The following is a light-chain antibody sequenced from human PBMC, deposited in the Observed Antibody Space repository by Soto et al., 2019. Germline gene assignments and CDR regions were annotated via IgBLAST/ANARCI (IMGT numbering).Light chain of an antibody. Sequence: EIVMTQSPATLSVSPGERATLSCRASQSVSSNLAWYQQHPGQAPRLLIYGASTRAPGIPARFSGSGSGTEFTLTISSLQSEDFAVYYCQQYNNLSPYTFGQGNKGDIK. CDR2: GAS. CDR1: QSVSSN. J-gene: IGKJ2*01. CDR3: QQYNNLSPYT. V-gene: IGKV3-15*01.